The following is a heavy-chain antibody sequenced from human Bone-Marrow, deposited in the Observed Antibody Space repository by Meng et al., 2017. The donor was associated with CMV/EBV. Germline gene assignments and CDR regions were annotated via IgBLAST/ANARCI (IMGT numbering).Heavy chain of an antibody. V-gene: IGHV4-34*01. D-gene: IGHD4-23*01. CDR3: ARAGGRVDY. CDR2: INHSGST. J-gene: IGHJ4*02. Sequence: SETLSLTCAVYGGSFSGYYRSWIRQPPGKGLEWIGEINHSGSTNYNPSLKSRVTISVDTSKNQFSLKLSSVTAADTAVYYCARAGGRVDYWGQGTLVTVSS. CDR1: GGSFSGYY.